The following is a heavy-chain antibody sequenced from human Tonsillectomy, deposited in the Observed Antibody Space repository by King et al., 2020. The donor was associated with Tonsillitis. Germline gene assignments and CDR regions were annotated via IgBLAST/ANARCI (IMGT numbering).Heavy chain of an antibody. J-gene: IGHJ6*02. CDR1: GFTFSSYW. CDR3: AREPDSRGWYYQYYGMDV. CDR2: INSDGISR. V-gene: IGHV3-74*01. D-gene: IGHD6-19*01. Sequence: VQLVESGGGLVQPGGSLRLSCAASGFTFSSYWMHWVRQAPGKGLVWVSRINSDGISRIYAESVEGRFTISRDKAKNTLNLQMNSLRAEDTAVYYCAREPDSRGWYYQYYGMDVWGQGTTVTVSS.